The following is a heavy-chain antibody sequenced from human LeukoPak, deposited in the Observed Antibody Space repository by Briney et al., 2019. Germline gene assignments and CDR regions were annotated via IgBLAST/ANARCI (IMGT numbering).Heavy chain of an antibody. J-gene: IGHJ6*02. Sequence: SGGSLRLSCAASGFTFTTSWMYWVRQAPGKGLVWVSRINSDGSSTSYADSVKGRFTISRDNAKKTLYLQMSNLRAEDTAVYFCARGGGLDVWGQGATVTVSS. D-gene: IGHD3-16*01. CDR1: GFTFTTSW. CDR3: ARGGGLDV. CDR2: INSDGSST. V-gene: IGHV3-74*01.